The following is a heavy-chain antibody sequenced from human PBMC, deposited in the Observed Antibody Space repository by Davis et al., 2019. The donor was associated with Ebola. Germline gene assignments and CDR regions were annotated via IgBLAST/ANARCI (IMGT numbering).Heavy chain of an antibody. Sequence: SVKVSCKASGGTFRSYAISWVRQAPGQGLEWMGRIIPILGIANYAQKFQGRVTITADKSTSTAYLELSSLRSEDTAVYYCARDDMGNYGDYYYYGMDVWGQGTTVTVSS. J-gene: IGHJ6*02. CDR1: GGTFRSYA. D-gene: IGHD4-11*01. CDR2: IIPILGIA. V-gene: IGHV1-69*04. CDR3: ARDDMGNYGDYYYYGMDV.